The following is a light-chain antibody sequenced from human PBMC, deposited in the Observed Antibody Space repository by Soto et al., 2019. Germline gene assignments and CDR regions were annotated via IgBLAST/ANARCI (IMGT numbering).Light chain of an antibody. CDR2: KVS. J-gene: IGKJ2*01. CDR1: QSLVKSDGNTN. Sequence: DVVMTQSPLSLPVTLGQPASISCRSSQSLVKSDGNTNLNWFYQRPGQSPRRLIYKVSIRDSGGRGRFSGGGSGTDFTLTIRGVEAEDVGVYYCMQATYWPYSFGQGTKLEIK. CDR3: MQATYWPYS. V-gene: IGKV2-30*01.